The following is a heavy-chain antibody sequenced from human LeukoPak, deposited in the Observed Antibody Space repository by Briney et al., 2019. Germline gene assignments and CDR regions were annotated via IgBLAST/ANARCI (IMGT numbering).Heavy chain of an antibody. CDR1: GGSFSGYY. J-gene: IGHJ6*02. Sequence: SETLSLTCAVYGGSFSGYYWSWIRQPPGKGLEWIGEINHSGSTNYNPSLKSRVTISVDTSKNQFSLKLSSVTAADTAVYYCARLPRPAELERRQWDQKLQIYYYYGMDVWGQGTTVTVSS. V-gene: IGHV4-34*01. D-gene: IGHD1-1*01. CDR2: INHSGST. CDR3: ARLPRPAELERRQWDQKLQIYYYYGMDV.